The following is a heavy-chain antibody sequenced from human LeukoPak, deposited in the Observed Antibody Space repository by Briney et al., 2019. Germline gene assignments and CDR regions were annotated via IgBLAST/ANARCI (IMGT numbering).Heavy chain of an antibody. CDR2: ISYDGSNK. CDR3: ARRNCSSTSCSSLFDY. Sequence: PGGSLRLSCAASGFTFSSYAMHWVRQAPGKGLEWVAVISYDGSNKYYADSVKGRFTISRDNSKNTLYLQMNSLRAEGTAVYYCARRNCSSTSCSSLFDYWGQGTLVTVSS. D-gene: IGHD2-2*01. J-gene: IGHJ4*02. V-gene: IGHV3-30*04. CDR1: GFTFSSYA.